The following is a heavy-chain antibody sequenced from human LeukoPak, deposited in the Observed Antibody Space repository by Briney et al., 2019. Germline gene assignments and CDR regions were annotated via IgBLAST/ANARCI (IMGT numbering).Heavy chain of an antibody. J-gene: IGHJ4*02. CDR3: AKRVTTGVKVDYFDY. CDR2: ITDSGNTI. CDR1: GFTFSDYN. V-gene: IGHV3-11*01. D-gene: IGHD4-23*01. Sequence: GGSLRLSCATSGFTFSDYNMNWVRQAPGKGLEWVSYITDSGNTIHYADSVKGRFTISRDNAKNSLYLQMNSLRAEDTAVYYCAKRVTTGVKVDYFDYWGQGTLVTVSS.